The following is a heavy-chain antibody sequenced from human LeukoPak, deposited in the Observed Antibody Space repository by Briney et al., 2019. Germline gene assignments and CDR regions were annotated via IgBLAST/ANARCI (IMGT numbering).Heavy chain of an antibody. CDR2: ISYDGSNK. CDR1: GFTFSSYA. Sequence: PGGSLRLSCAASGFTFSSYAVHWVRQAPGKGLEWVAVISYDGSNKYYADSVKGRFTISRDNSKNTLYLQMNSLRAEDTAVYYCAREGGEYQLLYLVYYFDYWGQGTLVTVSS. CDR3: AREGGEYQLLYLVYYFDY. J-gene: IGHJ4*02. V-gene: IGHV3-30*04. D-gene: IGHD2-2*02.